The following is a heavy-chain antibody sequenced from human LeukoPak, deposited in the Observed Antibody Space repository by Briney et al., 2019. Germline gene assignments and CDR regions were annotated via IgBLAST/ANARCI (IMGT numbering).Heavy chain of an antibody. CDR1: GGSFSGYY. D-gene: IGHD3-10*01. V-gene: IGHV4-34*01. Sequence: PETLSLTCAVYGGSFSGYYWSWIRQHPGKGLEWIGEINHSGSTNYNPSLKSRVTISVDTSKNQFSLKLSSVTAADTAVYYCARQHSAKRNRRITMVRVDYWGQGTLVTVSS. CDR2: INHSGST. J-gene: IGHJ4*02. CDR3: ARQHSAKRNRRITMVRVDY.